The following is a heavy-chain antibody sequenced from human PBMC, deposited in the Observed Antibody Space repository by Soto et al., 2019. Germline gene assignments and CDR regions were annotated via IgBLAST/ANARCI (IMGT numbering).Heavy chain of an antibody. CDR3: ARTTAGEY. Sequence: PGGSLGLSCAASGFTFRNYWMTWFRQAAGKGLEWVANIKEDGSEKNYVDSVKGRFTVSRDNAENSLYLQMNSLRAEDTAVYYCARTTAGEYWGQGTLVTVSS. V-gene: IGHV3-7*01. J-gene: IGHJ4*02. CDR1: GFTFRNYW. D-gene: IGHD6-13*01. CDR2: IKEDGSEK.